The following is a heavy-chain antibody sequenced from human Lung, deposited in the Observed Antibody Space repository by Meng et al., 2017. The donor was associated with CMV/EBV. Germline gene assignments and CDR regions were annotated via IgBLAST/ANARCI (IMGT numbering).Heavy chain of an antibody. CDR1: S. V-gene: IGHV3-21*01. D-gene: IGHD5-18*01. J-gene: IGHJ4*02. Sequence: SVSWISKAREKGLEWGAPSARSSTYIEYTDSVKGRSTNSRDNAKNSVSVQMSNLRDDDTAIYDCARETDQNSYGDGNTCENYLDYWGQGTLVTVSS. CDR2: SARSSTYI. CDR3: ARETDQNSYGDGNTCENYLDY.